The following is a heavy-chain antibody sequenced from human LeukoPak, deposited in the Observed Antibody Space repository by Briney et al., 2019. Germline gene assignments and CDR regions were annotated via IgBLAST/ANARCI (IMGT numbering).Heavy chain of an antibody. D-gene: IGHD2-15*01. CDR2: ISGSGGST. J-gene: IGHJ4*02. CDR3: AKSGPRYCSGGSCRGGY. Sequence: PGGSLRLSCAASGFTFSSYAMSWVRQAPGKGLEWVSAISGSGGSTYYADSVKGRFTISRDNSKNTLYLQMNSLRAEDTAVYYCAKSGPRYCSGGSCRGGYWGQGTLVTVPS. V-gene: IGHV3-23*01. CDR1: GFTFSSYA.